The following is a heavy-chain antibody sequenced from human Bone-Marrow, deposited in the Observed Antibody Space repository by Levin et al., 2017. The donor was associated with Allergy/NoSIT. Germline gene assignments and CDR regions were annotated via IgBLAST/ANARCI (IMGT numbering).Heavy chain of an antibody. D-gene: IGHD1-7*01. CDR1: GGSMGNYY. CDR3: ARWKTGTTGYYFDS. CDR2: IYYTGST. Sequence: SETLSLTCTVSGGSMGNYYWSWIRQPPGKGLEWIGYIYYTGSTNYNPSLKSRVTISVDTSKNQFSLKLNSVTAADTAIYYCARWKTGTTGYYFDSWGQGTLVTVSS. J-gene: IGHJ4*02. V-gene: IGHV4-59*01.